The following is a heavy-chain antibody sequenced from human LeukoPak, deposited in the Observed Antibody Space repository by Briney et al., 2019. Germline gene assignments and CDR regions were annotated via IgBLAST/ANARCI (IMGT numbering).Heavy chain of an antibody. CDR2: IGGSSGST. J-gene: IGHJ4*02. CDR1: GFTFSSYA. D-gene: IGHD6-13*01. Sequence: GGSLRLSCAASGFTFSSYAMRWVRQAPGKGLEWVSSIGGSSGSTYYADSVKGRFTNSRDNSKNALYLQMNSLRAEDTAVYYCAKGVSSPLYYFDYWGQGTLVTVSS. V-gene: IGHV3-23*01. CDR3: AKGVSSPLYYFDY.